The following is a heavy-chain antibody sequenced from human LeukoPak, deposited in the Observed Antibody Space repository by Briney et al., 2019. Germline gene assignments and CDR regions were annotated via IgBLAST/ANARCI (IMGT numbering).Heavy chain of an antibody. V-gene: IGHV3-23*01. CDR1: GFTFSVYA. Sequence: GGFLRLSCAASGFTFSVYAMSWVRQAPGKGLEWISAISGSAGNTYYADSVKGRFTISRDNSKNTMYLQMNSLRAEDTAVYYCAKDLVNNYDFWSGYYIGFDYWGQGTLVTVAS. D-gene: IGHD3-3*01. J-gene: IGHJ4*02. CDR3: AKDLVNNYDFWSGYYIGFDY. CDR2: ISGSAGNT.